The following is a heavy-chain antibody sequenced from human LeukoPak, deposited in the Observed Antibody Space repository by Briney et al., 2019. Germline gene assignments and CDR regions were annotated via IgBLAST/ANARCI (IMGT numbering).Heavy chain of an antibody. Sequence: SETLSLTCAVYGGSFSGYYWSWIRQPPGKGLEWIGEINHSGSTNYNPSLKSRVTISVDTSKNQFSLKLSSVTAADTAVYYCARAALPMDVWGQGTTVTVSS. J-gene: IGHJ6*02. V-gene: IGHV4-34*01. CDR2: INHSGST. CDR3: ARAALPMDV. CDR1: GGSFSGYY.